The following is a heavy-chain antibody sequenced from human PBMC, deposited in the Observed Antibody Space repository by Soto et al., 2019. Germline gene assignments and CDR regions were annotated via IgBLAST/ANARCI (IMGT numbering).Heavy chain of an antibody. D-gene: IGHD1-7*01. V-gene: IGHV1-2*02. Sequence: GASVKVSCKASGYSFTTYYIHWVRQAPGQGLEWMGWIIPNSGGANYAQRFRGRITMTRDTSTSTAYMELRSLRSDDTAVYYCARDHYNNWNYDLGPPNVGYWGQGTLVTVSS. CDR1: GYSFTTYY. CDR2: IIPNSGGA. J-gene: IGHJ4*02. CDR3: ARDHYNNWNYDLGPPNVGY.